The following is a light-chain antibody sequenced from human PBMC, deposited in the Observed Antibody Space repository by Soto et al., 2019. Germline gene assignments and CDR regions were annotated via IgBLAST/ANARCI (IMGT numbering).Light chain of an antibody. Sequence: EIVLTQSPGTLSLSPGERATLSCRASQSVSSSYLAWYQQRPGPAPRLLIYGASSRATGIPDRFSGSGSGTDFTLTISRLEPEDFAVYYCQQYGSSPPWTFGQGTKVDIK. V-gene: IGKV3-20*01. CDR3: QQYGSSPPWT. CDR1: QSVSSSY. CDR2: GAS. J-gene: IGKJ1*01.